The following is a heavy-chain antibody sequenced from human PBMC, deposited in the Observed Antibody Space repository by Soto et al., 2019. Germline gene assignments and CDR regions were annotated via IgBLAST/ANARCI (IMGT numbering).Heavy chain of an antibody. V-gene: IGHV3-21*01. Sequence: EVQLMESGGGLVKPGGSLRLSCAASGFTFSSYSMIWVRQAPGKGLEWVSSISSSSSYIYYADSVKGRFTISRDNAKNSLYLQMNSLRAEDTAVYYCARDYSGSQDFDYWGQGTLVTVSS. CDR1: GFTFSSYS. CDR2: ISSSSSYI. CDR3: ARDYSGSQDFDY. D-gene: IGHD1-26*01. J-gene: IGHJ4*02.